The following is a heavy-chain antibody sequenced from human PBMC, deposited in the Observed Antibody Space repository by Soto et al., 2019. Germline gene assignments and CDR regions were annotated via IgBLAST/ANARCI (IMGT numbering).Heavy chain of an antibody. V-gene: IGHV1-46*01. D-gene: IGHD6-19*01. CDR3: ARDRSLKGQWLVQTDY. Sequence: QVQLVQSGAEVKKPGASVKVSCKASGYTFTSYYMHWVRQAPGQGLEWMGIINPSGGSTSYAQKSQGKVTMTRDTSTSTVYMELSSLRSEDTAVYYCARDRSLKGQWLVQTDYWGQGTLVTVSS. CDR1: GYTFTSYY. CDR2: INPSGGST. J-gene: IGHJ4*02.